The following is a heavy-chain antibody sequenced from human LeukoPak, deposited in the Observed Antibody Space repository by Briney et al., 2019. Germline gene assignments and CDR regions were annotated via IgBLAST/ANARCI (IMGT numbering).Heavy chain of an antibody. D-gene: IGHD6-13*01. CDR1: GGSISSSSYY. J-gene: IGHJ5*02. Sequence: SETLSLTRTVSGGSISSSSYYWGWIRQPPGKGLEWIGSIYYSGSTYYNPSLKSRVTISVDTSKNQFSLKLSSVTAADTAVYYCARPSSSWYNWFDPWGQGTLVTVSS. CDR2: IYYSGST. V-gene: IGHV4-39*01. CDR3: ARPSSSWYNWFDP.